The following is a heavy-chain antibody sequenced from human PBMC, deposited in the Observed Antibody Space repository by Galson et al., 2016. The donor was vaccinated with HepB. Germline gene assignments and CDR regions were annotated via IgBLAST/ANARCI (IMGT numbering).Heavy chain of an antibody. V-gene: IGHV1-18*01. J-gene: IGHJ3*01. CDR1: G. CDR2: ISVHNGNT. D-gene: IGHD1-26*01. Sequence: GVSWVRQAPGQGLEWMGWISVHNGNTDYAQKFQGRATMTTDIPTSTIYLEMRSLKSDDTAVYYCVRGFGRGDAFDFWGQGTMITVSS. CDR3: VRGFGRGDAFDF.